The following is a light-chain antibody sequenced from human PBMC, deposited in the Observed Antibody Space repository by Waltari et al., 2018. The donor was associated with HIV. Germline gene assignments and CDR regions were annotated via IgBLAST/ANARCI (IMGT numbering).Light chain of an antibody. CDR3: QQYYSTPYT. CDR1: QSVLYSSNDKTY. CDR2: WAS. J-gene: IGKJ2*01. V-gene: IGKV4-1*01. Sequence: TINCKSSQSVLYSSNDKTYLAWYQQKPGQPPKLLIYWASTRESGVPDRFSGSGSGTDFTLTISSLQAEDVAVYYCQQYYSTPYTFGQGTKLEIK.